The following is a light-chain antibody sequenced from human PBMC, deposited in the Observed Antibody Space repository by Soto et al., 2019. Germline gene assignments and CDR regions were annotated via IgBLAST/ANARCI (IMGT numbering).Light chain of an antibody. CDR2: WAS. CDR3: QQYYSTPRT. Sequence: DIVMTQSPDSLAVSLSEIAIINCKSSQSVLYSSNNKNYLAWYQQKPGQPPKLLSSWASTRESGVPDRFSGSGSGTAFPLTISSLQAEDVAVYYCQQYYSTPRTLGQGTKVEIK. CDR1: QSVLYSSNNKNY. J-gene: IGKJ1*01. V-gene: IGKV4-1*01.